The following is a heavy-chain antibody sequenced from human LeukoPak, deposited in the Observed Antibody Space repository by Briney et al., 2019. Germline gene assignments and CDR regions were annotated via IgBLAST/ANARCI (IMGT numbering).Heavy chain of an antibody. CDR3: ARGYPIAAAGRRRRFWFDP. CDR2: IYYSGST. J-gene: IGHJ5*02. Sequence: SETLSLTCTVSGGSISSSSYYWGWIRQPPGKGLEWIGSIYYSGSTNYNPSLKSRVTISVDTSKNQFSLKLSSVTAADTAVYYCARGYPIAAAGRRRRFWFDPWGQGTLVTVSS. D-gene: IGHD6-13*01. CDR1: GGSISSSSYY. V-gene: IGHV4-39*07.